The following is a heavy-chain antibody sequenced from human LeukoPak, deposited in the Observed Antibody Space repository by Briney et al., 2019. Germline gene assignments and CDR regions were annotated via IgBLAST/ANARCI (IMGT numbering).Heavy chain of an antibody. CDR2: ISWNSGSI. D-gene: IGHD6-13*01. J-gene: IGHJ4*02. CDR1: GFTFDDYA. CDR3: AKDPAEQLEYYFDY. V-gene: IGHV3-9*01. Sequence: GGSLGLSCAASGFTFDDYAMHWVRQAPGKGLEWVSGISWNSGSIGYADSVKGRFTISRDNAKNSLYLQMNSLRAEDTALYYCAKDPAEQLEYYFDYWGQGTLVTVSS.